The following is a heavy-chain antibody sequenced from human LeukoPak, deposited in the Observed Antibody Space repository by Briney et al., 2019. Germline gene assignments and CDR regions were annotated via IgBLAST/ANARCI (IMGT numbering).Heavy chain of an antibody. CDR1: GYSFTSHW. CDR2: VYPGDNDT. CDR3: ATFDYYDSWSYYGMPPDY. J-gene: IGHJ4*02. Sequence: GESLKISCKGSGYSFTSHWIGWVRQMPGKGLEWMGIVYPGDNDTRYSPSFQGQVTVSADKSISTAYLQWSSLKASDTAMYYCATFDYYDSWSYYGMPPDYWGQGTLVIASS. V-gene: IGHV5-51*01. D-gene: IGHD3-10*01.